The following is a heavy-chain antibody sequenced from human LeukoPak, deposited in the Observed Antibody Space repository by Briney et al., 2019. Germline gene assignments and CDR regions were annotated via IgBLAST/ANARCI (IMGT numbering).Heavy chain of an antibody. J-gene: IGHJ3*02. D-gene: IGHD2-2*01. CDR2: ISGSGDST. CDR1: GFTFSSYA. Sequence: GGSLRLSCAASGFTFSSYAMSWVRQAPGKGLEWVSAISGSGDSTYYADSVKGRFTISRDNSKNTLYLQMNSLRAEDTAVYYCAKPIGYCSSTSCHIDAFDIWGQGTMVTVSS. V-gene: IGHV3-23*01. CDR3: AKPIGYCSSTSCHIDAFDI.